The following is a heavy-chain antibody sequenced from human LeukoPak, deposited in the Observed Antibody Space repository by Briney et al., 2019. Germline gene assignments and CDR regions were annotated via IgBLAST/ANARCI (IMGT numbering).Heavy chain of an antibody. Sequence: SETLSLTCAVSGGSISSGGYSWSWIRQPPGKGLEWIGYIYHSGSTNYNPSLKSRVTMSVDTSKNQFSLKLSSVTAADTAVYYCARAMGWHNYFDYWGQGTLVTVSS. CDR3: ARAMGWHNYFDY. V-gene: IGHV4-30-2*01. CDR2: IYHSGST. J-gene: IGHJ4*02. CDR1: GGSISSGGYS. D-gene: IGHD3-10*01.